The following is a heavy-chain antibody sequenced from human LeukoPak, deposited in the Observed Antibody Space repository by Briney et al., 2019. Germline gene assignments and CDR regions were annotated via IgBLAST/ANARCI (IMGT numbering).Heavy chain of an antibody. Sequence: PGGSLRLSCAASGFTFSSYSMNWVRRAPGKVLEWVASISSSSSYIYYADSVKGRFTISRDNAKNSLYLQMNSLRAEDTAVYYCARDVVDTAMVPDAFDIWGQGTMVTVSS. CDR3: ARDVVDTAMVPDAFDI. V-gene: IGHV3-21*01. CDR1: GFTFSSYS. J-gene: IGHJ3*02. D-gene: IGHD5-18*01. CDR2: ISSSSSYI.